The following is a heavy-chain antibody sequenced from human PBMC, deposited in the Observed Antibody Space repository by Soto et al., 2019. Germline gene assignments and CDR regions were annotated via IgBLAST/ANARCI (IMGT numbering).Heavy chain of an antibody. Sequence: QVQLVESGGGVVQPGRSLRLSCVASGFTFSSYAMHWVRQAPGKGLEWVAVIWYDGSNKYYADSVKGRLTISRDNSKNTLYLQMHRLRAEDTAVYYGAKQAVGAAFDIWGHGTMVSVSS. CDR3: AKQAVGAAFDI. CDR1: GFTFSSYA. CDR2: IWYDGSNK. D-gene: IGHD1-26*01. V-gene: IGHV3-30*18. J-gene: IGHJ3*02.